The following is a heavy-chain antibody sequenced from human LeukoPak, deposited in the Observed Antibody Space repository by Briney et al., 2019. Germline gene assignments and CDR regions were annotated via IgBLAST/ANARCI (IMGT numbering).Heavy chain of an antibody. Sequence: SGGSLRLSCAASGFTFSSYAMHWVRQAPGKGLEWVAVISYDGSNKYYADSVKGRFTISRDNSKNTLYLQMNSLRAEHTAVYYCAKGLHGGVGYGVDVWGQGTTVSVSS. CDR2: ISYDGSNK. V-gene: IGHV3-30-3*01. J-gene: IGHJ6*02. CDR3: AKGLHGGVGYGVDV. D-gene: IGHD3-16*01. CDR1: GFTFSSYA.